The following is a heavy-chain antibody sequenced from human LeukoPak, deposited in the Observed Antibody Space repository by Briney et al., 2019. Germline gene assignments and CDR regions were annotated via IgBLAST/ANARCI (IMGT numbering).Heavy chain of an antibody. CDR2: IYYSGST. V-gene: IGHV4-59*01. CDR1: GGSISSYY. Sequence: SETLSLTCTVSGGSISSYYWSWIRQPPGKGLEWIGYIYYSGSTNYNPSLKSRVTISVDTSKNQFSLKLSSVTAADTAVYYCARAPTQQPDYFDYWGQGTLVTVSS. CDR3: ARAPTQQPDYFDY. J-gene: IGHJ4*02. D-gene: IGHD6-13*01.